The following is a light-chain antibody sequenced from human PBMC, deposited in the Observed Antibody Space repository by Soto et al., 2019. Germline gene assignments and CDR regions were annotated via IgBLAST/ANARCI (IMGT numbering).Light chain of an antibody. V-gene: IGKV4-1*01. J-gene: IGKJ2*01. CDR1: QSVLYSSNNKKY. CDR3: QHYYSTPYT. CDR2: WAS. Sequence: DIVMTQSPDSLAVSLGERATINCKSSQSVLYSSNNKKYLAWYQQKPGQPPKLLIYWASTRESGVPDRFSGSGSGTEFTLTISSLQAEDVAVYYCQHYYSTPYTFGQGTKLEIK.